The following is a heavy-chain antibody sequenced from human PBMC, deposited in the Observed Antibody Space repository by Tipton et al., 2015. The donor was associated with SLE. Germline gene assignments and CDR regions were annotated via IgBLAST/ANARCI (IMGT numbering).Heavy chain of an antibody. Sequence: SLRLSCAASGFTFSSYGMSWVRQAPGKGLEWVSAISGSGGSTYYADSVKGRFTISRDNSKNTLYLQMNSLRAEDTAVYYCAKGGFCGGDCDYYSGMDVWAQGTTVTVSS. J-gene: IGHJ6*02. CDR1: GFTFSSYG. D-gene: IGHD2-21*01. V-gene: IGHV3-23*01. CDR2: ISGSGGST. CDR3: AKGGFCGGDCDYYSGMDV.